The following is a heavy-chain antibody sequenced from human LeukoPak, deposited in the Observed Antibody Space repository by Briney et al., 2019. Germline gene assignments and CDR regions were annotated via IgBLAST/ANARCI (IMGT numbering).Heavy chain of an antibody. V-gene: IGHV3-7*01. Sequence: QPGGSLRLSCAASGFTFSSYWMSWVRQAPGKGLEWVANIKQDGSEKYYADSVKGRFTISRDNPKNTLYLQMDSLRAEDTAVYYCARDPGTSVAGRTPGILWGQGTLVTVSS. D-gene: IGHD6-19*01. J-gene: IGHJ4*02. CDR1: GFTFSSYW. CDR3: ARDPGTSVAGRTPGIL. CDR2: IKQDGSEK.